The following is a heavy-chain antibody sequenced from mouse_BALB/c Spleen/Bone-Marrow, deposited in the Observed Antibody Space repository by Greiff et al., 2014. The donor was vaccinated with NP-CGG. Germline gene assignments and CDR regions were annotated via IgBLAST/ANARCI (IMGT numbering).Heavy chain of an antibody. Sequence: VQLQQSGAELVKPWASVKLSCKASGYTFTSYYMYWVKQRPGQGLEWIGEINPSNGGTNFNEKFKSKATLTVDKSSSTAYMQLSSLTSEDSAVYYCTRREYYRYDRAMDYWGQGTSVTVSS. V-gene: IGHV1S81*02. CDR1: GYTFTSYY. D-gene: IGHD2-14*01. CDR3: TRREYYRYDRAMDY. J-gene: IGHJ4*01. CDR2: INPSNGGT.